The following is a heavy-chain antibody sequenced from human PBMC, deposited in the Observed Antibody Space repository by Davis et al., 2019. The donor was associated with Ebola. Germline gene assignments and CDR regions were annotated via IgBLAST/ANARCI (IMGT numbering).Heavy chain of an antibody. V-gene: IGHV4-61*03. CDR2: IYYTGST. D-gene: IGHD6-13*01. CDR1: GSSVNTADYY. CDR3: ARDHIAAPNWFDP. J-gene: IGHJ5*02. Sequence: PSETLSLTCTVSGSSVNTADYYWSWLRQSPGKGLEWIGYIYYTGSTYYNPSLQSRVTIAVDKSKNHFSLKLSSVTAADTAVYFCARDHIAAPNWFDPWGQGTLVTVSS.